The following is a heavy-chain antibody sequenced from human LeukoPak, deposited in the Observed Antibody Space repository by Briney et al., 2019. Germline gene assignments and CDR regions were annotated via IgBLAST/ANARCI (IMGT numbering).Heavy chain of an antibody. CDR3: ARLAAAAGTDDD. CDR2: INPNSGGT. CDR1: GYTFTGYY. Sequence: ASVKVSCKASGYTFTGYYMHWVRQTPGQGLEWMGWINPNSGGTNYAQKFQGRVTMTRDTSISTAYMELSRLRSDDTAVYYCARLAAAAGTDDDWGQGTLVTVSS. J-gene: IGHJ4*02. D-gene: IGHD6-13*01. V-gene: IGHV1-2*02.